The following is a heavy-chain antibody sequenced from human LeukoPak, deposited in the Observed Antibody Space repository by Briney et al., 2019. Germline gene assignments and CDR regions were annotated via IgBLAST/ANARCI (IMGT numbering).Heavy chain of an antibody. CDR1: GFTFSSYS. CDR3: ARENFPAYFDY. J-gene: IGHJ4*02. V-gene: IGHV3-48*01. CDR2: ISSSSSTI. Sequence: PGGSLRLSCAASGFTFSSYSMNWVRQAPGKGLEWVSYISSSSSTIYYADSVKGRFTISRDNVKNSLYLQMNSLRAEDTAVYYCARENFPAYFDYWGQGTLVTVSS.